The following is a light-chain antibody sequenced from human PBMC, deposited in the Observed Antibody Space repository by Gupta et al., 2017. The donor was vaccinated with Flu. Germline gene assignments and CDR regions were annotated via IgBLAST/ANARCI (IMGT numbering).Light chain of an antibody. CDR3: QQYNNWPLT. J-gene: IGKJ4*01. Sequence: GERATLSCRASQSVSSNLAWYQQKPGQAPRLLIYGASTRATGIPTRFSGSGSGTEFTLTISSLQSEDFAVYYCQQYNNWPLTFGGGTKVEIK. V-gene: IGKV3-15*01. CDR1: QSVSSN. CDR2: GAS.